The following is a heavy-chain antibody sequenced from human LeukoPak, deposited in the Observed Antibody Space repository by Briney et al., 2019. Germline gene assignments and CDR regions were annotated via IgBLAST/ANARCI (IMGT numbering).Heavy chain of an antibody. CDR3: ARDRDSNYYYYGMDV. Sequence: GGSLRLSCAASGFTFSSYWMNWVRQAPGKGLVWVSRIASDGSSTTYADSVKGRFSISRDNAKNSLYLQMNSLRAEDTAVYYCARDRDSNYYYYGMDVWGQGTTVTVSS. CDR1: GFTFSSYW. J-gene: IGHJ6*02. V-gene: IGHV3-74*01. CDR2: IASDGSST. D-gene: IGHD4-11*01.